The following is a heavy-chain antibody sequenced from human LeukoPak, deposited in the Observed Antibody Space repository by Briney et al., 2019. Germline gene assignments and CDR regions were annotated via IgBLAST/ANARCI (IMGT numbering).Heavy chain of an antibody. CDR1: GFTFSSYA. J-gene: IGHJ4*02. Sequence: RGSLRLSCAASGFTFSSYAMSWVRPAPGKGLEWVPAISGSGGSTYYADSVKGRFTISRDNSKKTLYLQMSSLRAEDTAVYYCAKEQAVDYWGQGTRVTVSS. CDR3: AKEQAVDY. D-gene: IGHD6-13*01. CDR2: ISGSGGST. V-gene: IGHV3-23*01.